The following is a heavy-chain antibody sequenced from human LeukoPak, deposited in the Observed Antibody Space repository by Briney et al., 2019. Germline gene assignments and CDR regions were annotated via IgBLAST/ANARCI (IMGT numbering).Heavy chain of an antibody. J-gene: IGHJ6*03. D-gene: IGHD3-10*01. V-gene: IGHV3-66*01. Sequence: GGSLRLSCAASGFTVSSNYMSWVRQAPGKGLEWVPVIYSGGRPYYADSVKGRFTISRDNSKNTLYLQMNRLRAEDTAVYYCARVWFGSGSLYYYYYYMDVWGKGTSVTISS. CDR1: GFTVSSNY. CDR3: ARVWFGSGSLYYYYYYMDV. CDR2: IYSGGRP.